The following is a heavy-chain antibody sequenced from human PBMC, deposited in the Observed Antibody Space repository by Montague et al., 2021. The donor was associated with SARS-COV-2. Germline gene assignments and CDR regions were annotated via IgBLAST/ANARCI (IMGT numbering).Heavy chain of an antibody. V-gene: IGHV4-39*01. Sequence: SETLSLTCTVSGGSISSSSCYWGWIRQPPGKGLEWIGSLYYTGSTYYXPSLKSRVTISVDTSKNQFSLKLSSVTAADTAVYYRARDSSSWYYWFDPWGQGTLVTVSS. CDR3: ARDSSSWYYWFDP. D-gene: IGHD6-13*01. CDR2: LYYTGST. J-gene: IGHJ5*02. CDR1: GGSISSSSCY.